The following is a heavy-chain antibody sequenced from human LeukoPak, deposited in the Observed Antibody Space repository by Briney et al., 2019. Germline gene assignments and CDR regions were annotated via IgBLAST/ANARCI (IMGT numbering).Heavy chain of an antibody. CDR2: ISGSGGST. J-gene: IGHJ4*02. Sequence: GGSLRLSCAASGFTFSSYAMSWVRQAPGKGLEWVSAISGSGGSTYYADSVKGRFTISRDNSKNTLYLQMNSLSAEDTAVYYCAKEALTYYDFWSGYQFDYWGQGTLVTVSS. CDR3: AKEALTYYDFWSGYQFDY. CDR1: GFTFSSYA. V-gene: IGHV3-23*01. D-gene: IGHD3-3*01.